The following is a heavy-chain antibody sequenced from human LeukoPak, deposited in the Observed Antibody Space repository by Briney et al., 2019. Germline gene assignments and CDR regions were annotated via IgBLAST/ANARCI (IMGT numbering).Heavy chain of an antibody. CDR2: ISGSGGST. CDR1: GFTFSSYG. Sequence: GSLRLSCAASGFTFSSYGMSWVRQAPGKGLEWVSAISGSGGSTYYADSVKGRFTISRDNSKNTLYLQMNSLRAEDTAVYYCATVYGSGKPTNGWFDPWGQGTLVTVSS. J-gene: IGHJ5*02. D-gene: IGHD3-10*01. V-gene: IGHV3-23*01. CDR3: ATVYGSGKPTNGWFDP.